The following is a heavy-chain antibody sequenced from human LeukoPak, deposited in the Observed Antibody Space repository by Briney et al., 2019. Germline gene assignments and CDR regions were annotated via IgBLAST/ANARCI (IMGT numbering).Heavy chain of an antibody. CDR3: AKGREMATIPFDY. Sequence: GGSLRLSCAASGFTFSSYAMSWVRQAPGKGLEWVSAISGSGGSTYYADSVKGRFTISRDNSKNTLYLQMNSLRAEDTAVYYCAKGREMATIPFDYWGQETLVTVSS. J-gene: IGHJ4*02. V-gene: IGHV3-23*01. CDR1: GFTFSSYA. D-gene: IGHD5-24*01. CDR2: ISGSGGST.